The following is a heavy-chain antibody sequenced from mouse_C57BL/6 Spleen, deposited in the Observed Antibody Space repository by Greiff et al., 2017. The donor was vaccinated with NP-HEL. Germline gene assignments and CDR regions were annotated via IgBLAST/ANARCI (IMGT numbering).Heavy chain of an antibody. V-gene: IGHV5-6*01. CDR2: ISSGGSYT. CDR1: GFTFSSYG. CDR3: ARHRITTVRGAMDY. D-gene: IGHD1-1*01. Sequence: EVKLVESGGDLVKPGGSLKLSCAASGFTFSSYGMSWVRQTPDKRLEWVATISSGGSYTYYPDSVKGRFTISRDNAKNTLYLQMSSLKSEDTAMYYCARHRITTVRGAMDYWGQGTSVTVSS. J-gene: IGHJ4*01.